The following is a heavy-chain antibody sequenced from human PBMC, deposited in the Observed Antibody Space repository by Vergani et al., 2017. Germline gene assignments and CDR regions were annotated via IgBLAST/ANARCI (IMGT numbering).Heavy chain of an antibody. J-gene: IGHJ4*02. CDR1: GYTFSNYY. D-gene: IGHD3-9*01. CDR2: INPSGGHT. Sequence: QVQVVQSGAEVKKSGASVKVSCKTSGYTFSNYYMHWVRRAPGQGLEWMGIINPSGGHTNYAQKFQGRVTMTRDTSTSTVYMELSSLRSEDTAIYYCARGDYVILTGYRYWGQGTLVTVSA. CDR3: ARGDYVILTGYRY. V-gene: IGHV1-46*03.